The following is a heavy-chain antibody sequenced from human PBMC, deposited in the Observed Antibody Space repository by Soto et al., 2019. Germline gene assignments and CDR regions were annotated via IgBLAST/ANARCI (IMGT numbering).Heavy chain of an antibody. D-gene: IGHD3-16*01. J-gene: IGHJ5*02. CDR2: VHSSGIT. CDR1: GGSVSNDNFY. V-gene: IGHV4-61*01. Sequence: SETLSLTCTVSGGSVSNDNFYWSWIRQPPGKGLEWIGYVHSSGITNYNPSLKRRVTISVDTSRNQFSLRLSSVTAADTAVYYCARGLTMGQLPSHFDHWGQGALVTVSS. CDR3: ARGLTMGQLPSHFDH.